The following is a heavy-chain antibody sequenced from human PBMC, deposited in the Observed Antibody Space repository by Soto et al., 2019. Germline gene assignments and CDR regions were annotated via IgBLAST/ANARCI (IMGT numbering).Heavy chain of an antibody. CDR2: IYQSGTA. D-gene: IGHD6-13*01. Sequence: QLQLQESGSGLVKPSQTLSLTCAISGDSISRGGCSWSWIRQPPGKGLEWIGYIYQSGTAHYKPSLKSRVTISVNRSKNKFSLELNSVTAADTAVDYCARGATAGTGLFDHWGQGTLVTVSS. V-gene: IGHV4-30-2*01. CDR1: GDSISRGGCS. CDR3: ARGATAGTGLFDH. J-gene: IGHJ5*02.